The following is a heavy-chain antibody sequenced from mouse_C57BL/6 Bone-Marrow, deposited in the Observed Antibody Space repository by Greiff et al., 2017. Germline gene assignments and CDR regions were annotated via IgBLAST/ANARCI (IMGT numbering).Heavy chain of an antibody. J-gene: IGHJ1*03. Sequence: VQLQQSGAELAKPGASVKLSCKASGYTFTSYWMHWVKQRPGQGLEWIGYIHPSSGYTTYNQKFKDKATLTADTSSSTAYMQLSSLTYEDSAVYYCERYPPRYGSRWYFDVWGTGTTVTVSS. CDR1: GYTFTSYW. V-gene: IGHV1-7*01. D-gene: IGHD1-1*01. CDR2: IHPSSGYT. CDR3: ERYPPRYGSRWYFDV.